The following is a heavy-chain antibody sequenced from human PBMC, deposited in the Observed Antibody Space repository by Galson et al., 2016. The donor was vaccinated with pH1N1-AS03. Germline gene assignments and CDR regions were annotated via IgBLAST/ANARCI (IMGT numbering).Heavy chain of an antibody. D-gene: IGHD1-14*01. CDR1: GYVFDMYW. CDR3: ARQKNRNGGYNNWFDP. Sequence: QSGAEVKKPGESLKISCQATGYVFDMYWIAWVRQMPGKGLEWMGIIYPGDSDTRYSPSFQGRVTISADKSTTTAYLQWSALQASDTATYYCARQKNRNGGYNNWFDPWGQGTLVTVSS. V-gene: IGHV5-51*01. J-gene: IGHJ5*02. CDR2: IYPGDSDT.